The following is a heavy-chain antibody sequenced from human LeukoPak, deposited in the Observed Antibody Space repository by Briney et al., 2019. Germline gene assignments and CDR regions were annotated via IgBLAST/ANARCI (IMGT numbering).Heavy chain of an antibody. CDR3: ARVCDYVWGKPPHYFDY. CDR1: GGSFSGYY. Sequence: SETLSLTCAVYGGSFSGYYWSWIRQPPGKGLEWIGEINHSGSTNYNPSLKSRVTISVDTSKNQFSLKLSSVSAADTAVYYCARVCDYVWGKPPHYFDYWGQGTLVTVSS. J-gene: IGHJ4*02. CDR2: INHSGST. D-gene: IGHD3-16*01. V-gene: IGHV4-34*01.